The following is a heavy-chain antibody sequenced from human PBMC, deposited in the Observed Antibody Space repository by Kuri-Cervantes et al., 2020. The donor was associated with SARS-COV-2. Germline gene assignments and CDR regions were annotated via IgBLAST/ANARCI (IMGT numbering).Heavy chain of an antibody. CDR3: AGGFDYGDYPNYYGMDV. CDR2: ISTYNANA. J-gene: IGHJ6*02. CDR1: GGTFTSYA. V-gene: IGHV1-18*01. D-gene: IGHD4-17*01. Sequence: ASVKVSCKASGGTFTSYAITWVRQAPGQGLEWMGWISTYNANADYAQKLQGRVTMTTDTSTSIAYMELRSLRSDDTAIYYCAGGFDYGDYPNYYGMDVWGQGTTVTVSS.